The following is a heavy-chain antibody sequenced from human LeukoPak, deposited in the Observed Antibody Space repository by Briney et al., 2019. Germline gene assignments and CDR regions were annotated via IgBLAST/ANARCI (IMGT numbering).Heavy chain of an antibody. V-gene: IGHV3-23*01. CDR1: GFSFITNA. Sequence: PGGSLRLSCAASGFSFITNAATGVRQSPGRGLEWVSAIGGVSPDTYYADSVKGRFTISRDSSKNTVYLQMNSLRVEDTALYYCVRCPPSSCREGFDYWGQGTLVTVSS. CDR2: IGGVSPDT. CDR3: VRCPPSSCREGFDY. J-gene: IGHJ4*02. D-gene: IGHD1-26*01.